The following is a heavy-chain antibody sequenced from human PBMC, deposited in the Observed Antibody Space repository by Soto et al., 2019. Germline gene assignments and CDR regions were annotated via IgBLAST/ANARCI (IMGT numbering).Heavy chain of an antibody. J-gene: IGHJ4*02. CDR2: IDPSDSYT. V-gene: IGHV5-10-1*01. CDR1: GYSFTSYW. CDR3: ARLGGDCTNGVCYRGGSDY. Sequence: GESLKISCKGSGYSFTSYWISWVRQMPGKGLEWMGRIDPSDSYTNYSPSFQGHVTISADKSTSTAYLQWSSLKASDTAMYYCARLGGDCTNGVCYRGGSDYWGQGTLVTVSS. D-gene: IGHD2-8*01.